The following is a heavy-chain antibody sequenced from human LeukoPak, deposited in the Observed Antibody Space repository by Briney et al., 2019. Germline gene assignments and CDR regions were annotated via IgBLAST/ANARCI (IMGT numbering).Heavy chain of an antibody. D-gene: IGHD4-17*01. CDR2: MNPAGEDA. CDR1: GYTFTNYY. V-gene: IGHV1-8*01. CDR3: ARGAVTTAVHWHFSL. J-gene: IGHJ2*01. Sequence: ASVKVSCKASGYTFTNYYISWVRLATGQGLEWMGWMNPAGEDAGYAQKFQGRMTLTRDTSVSTVYMELSSLRSEDTAVYYCARGAVTTAVHWHFSLWGRGTLVTVSS.